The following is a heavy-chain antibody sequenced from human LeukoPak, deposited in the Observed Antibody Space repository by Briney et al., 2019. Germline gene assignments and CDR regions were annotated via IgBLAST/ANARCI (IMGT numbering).Heavy chain of an antibody. D-gene: IGHD3-22*01. CDR3: ARGYFDSRGYSSPFDF. V-gene: IGHV4-61*02. CDR2: IYTSGST. J-gene: IGHJ4*02. CDR1: GGSICSGSYY. Sequence: SQTLSLTCTVSGGSICSGSYYWSWIRQPAGEGLEWIGRIYTSGSTNYNPSLRSRVLISLEKSKNQVSLKVNSVTAADTAIYYCARGYFDSRGYSSPFDFWGRGTLVTVSS.